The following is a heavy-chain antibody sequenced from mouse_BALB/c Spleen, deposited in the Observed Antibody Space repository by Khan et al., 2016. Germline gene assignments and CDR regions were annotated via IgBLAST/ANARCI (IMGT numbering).Heavy chain of an antibody. V-gene: IGHV5-6-5*01. Sequence: EVELVESGGGLVKPGGSLKLSCAASGFTFSSYAMSWVRQTPEKRLEWVAPISSGGSTYYPDSVKGRFTISRDNARNILNLQMSSLRSEDTAMYYCAREDYGNYGDYFDYWGQGTTLTVSS. D-gene: IGHD2-1*01. CDR3: AREDYGNYGDYFDY. J-gene: IGHJ2*01. CDR2: ISSGGST. CDR1: GFTFSSYA.